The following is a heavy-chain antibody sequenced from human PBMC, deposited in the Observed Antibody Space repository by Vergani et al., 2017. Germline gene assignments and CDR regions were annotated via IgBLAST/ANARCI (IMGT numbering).Heavy chain of an antibody. Sequence: EVHLVESGGGLVQPGGSLRLSCAASGFTVSSNYMSWVRQAPGKGLEWVSVIYSGGSTYYADSVKGRFTISRDNSKNTLYLQMNSLRAEYTAVYYCARGSGSYPXFDYWGQGTLVTVSS. CDR3: ARGSGSYPXFDY. V-gene: IGHV3-66*02. CDR2: IYSGGST. CDR1: GFTVSSNY. D-gene: IGHD1-26*01. J-gene: IGHJ4*02.